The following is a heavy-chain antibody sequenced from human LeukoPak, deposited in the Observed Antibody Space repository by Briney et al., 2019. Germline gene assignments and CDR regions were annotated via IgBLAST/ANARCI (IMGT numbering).Heavy chain of an antibody. V-gene: IGHV4-34*01. J-gene: IGHJ1*01. D-gene: IGHD2-2*01. CDR3: AIDVGPYCSSTSCFEEYFQH. CDR2: INHSGST. CDR1: GGSLSGYY. Sequence: PSETLSLTCAGYGGSLSGYYRSWIRQPPGKGLEWIGEINHSGSTNYNPSLKSRVTISVDTSKNHFSLKLSSVTAADTAVYYFAIDVGPYCSSTSCFEEYFQHWGQGTLVTVSS.